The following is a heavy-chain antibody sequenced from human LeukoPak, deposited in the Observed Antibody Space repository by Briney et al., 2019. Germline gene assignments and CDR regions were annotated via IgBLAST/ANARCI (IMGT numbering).Heavy chain of an antibody. CDR1: GFTFSNYN. CDR2: ISTSSSYI. J-gene: IGHJ4*02. Sequence: PGGSLRLSCAASGFTFSNYNMNWVRQAPGKGLEWVSSISTSSSYIYYADSVKGRFTISRDNAKNSLYLQMNSLRAEDTAVYYCARDPGYNYGFDYWGQGTLVTVSS. D-gene: IGHD5-18*01. V-gene: IGHV3-21*01. CDR3: ARDPGYNYGFDY.